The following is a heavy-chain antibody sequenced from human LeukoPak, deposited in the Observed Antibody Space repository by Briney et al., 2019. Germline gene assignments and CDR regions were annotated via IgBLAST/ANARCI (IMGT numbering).Heavy chain of an antibody. D-gene: IGHD6-13*01. Sequence: GESLKISCKGSGYSFTSYWIGWVRQMPGKGLEWMGIIYPGDSDTRYSPSFQGQVTISADKSISTAYLQWSSLKASDTAMYYCARRSSSWYVNYYYGMDVWGQGTTVTVS. J-gene: IGHJ6*02. CDR2: IYPGDSDT. V-gene: IGHV5-51*01. CDR1: GYSFTSYW. CDR3: ARRSSSWYVNYYYGMDV.